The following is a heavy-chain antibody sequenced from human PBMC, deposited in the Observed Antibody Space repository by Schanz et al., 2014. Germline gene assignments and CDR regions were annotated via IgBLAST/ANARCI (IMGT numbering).Heavy chain of an antibody. V-gene: IGHV3-23*04. CDR1: GFIFRSFG. Sequence: EEQLVESGGGVVQPGKSLRLSCATSGFIFRSFGIHWVRQAPGKGLEWVSAISGSGGSTYYADSVKGRFTISRDNSKNTLYLQMNSLRADDTAVYYCARNRGSGGQNWYFDLWGRGTLVTVSS. CDR2: ISGSGGST. J-gene: IGHJ2*01. CDR3: ARNRGSGGQNWYFDL. D-gene: IGHD1-26*01.